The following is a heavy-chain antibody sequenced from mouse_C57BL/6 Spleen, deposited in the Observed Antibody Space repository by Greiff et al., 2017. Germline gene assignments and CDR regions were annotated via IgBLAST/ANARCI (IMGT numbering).Heavy chain of an antibody. CDR3: ARNNNYEGYFDY. CDR2: IWSGGST. D-gene: IGHD1-3*01. J-gene: IGHJ2*01. Sequence: VQLQQSGPGLVQPSQSLSISCTVSGFSLTSYGVHWVRQSPGKGLEWLGVIWSGGSTDYYAAFISRLSISKDNSKSQVFFKMNSLQADDTAIYYCARNNNYEGYFDYWGQGTTLTVSS. CDR1: GFSLTSYG. V-gene: IGHV2-2*01.